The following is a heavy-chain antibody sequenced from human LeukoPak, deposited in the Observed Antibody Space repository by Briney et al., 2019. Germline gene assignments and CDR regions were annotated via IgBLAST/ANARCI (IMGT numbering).Heavy chain of an antibody. V-gene: IGHV3-53*01. J-gene: IGHJ4*02. Sequence: GGSLRLSCAASGFTVSSSYMSWVRQAPGKGLEWVSIIHSDGSTYYADSVEGRFTISRDTSKNTLYLQMNSLRGEDTAMYYCERDLDYYDSSGSHRRRNYFDYWGEGTLVTVSS. CDR3: ERDLDYYDSSGSHRRRNYFDY. CDR2: IHSDGST. CDR1: GFTVSSSY. D-gene: IGHD3-22*01.